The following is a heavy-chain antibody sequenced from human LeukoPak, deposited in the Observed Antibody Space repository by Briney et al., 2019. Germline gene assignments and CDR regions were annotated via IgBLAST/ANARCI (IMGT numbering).Heavy chain of an antibody. CDR2: IYHSGST. CDR1: GYSISSDYY. J-gene: IGHJ4*02. Sequence: SETLSLTCAVSGYSISSDYYWGWIRQPPGKGLEWIGSIYHSGSTYYNPSLKSRVTISVDTSKNQFSLKLSSVTAADTAVYYCARVVRSPNIVGATWVGHFDYWGRGTLVIVSS. V-gene: IGHV4-38-2*01. D-gene: IGHD1-26*01. CDR3: ARVVRSPNIVGATWVGHFDY.